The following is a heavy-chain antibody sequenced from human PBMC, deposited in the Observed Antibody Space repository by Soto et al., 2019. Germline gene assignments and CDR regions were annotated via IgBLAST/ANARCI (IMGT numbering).Heavy chain of an antibody. CDR2: IYYSGNT. CDR1: VASIRTGYNS. Sequence: PSETLSPTFYPSVASIRTGYNSSSRNRQPPGKGLEWIGNIYYSGNTYYNPSLKSRLIISIDTSKNQFSLKVGSVTASDTAVYYCASSSLYGMDVWGQGTTVPVSS. CDR3: ASSSLYGMDV. V-gene: IGHV4-30-4*01. J-gene: IGHJ6*01.